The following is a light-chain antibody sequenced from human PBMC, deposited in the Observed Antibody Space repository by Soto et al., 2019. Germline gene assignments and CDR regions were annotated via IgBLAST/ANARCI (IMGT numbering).Light chain of an antibody. CDR3: LAYDTRLRGV. V-gene: IGLV1-40*01. CDR2: ATT. Sequence: QSVLTQPPSVSGAPGQTVTISCTGTSSNIGAGFDVHWYQQLPGAAPKLRIYATTDRPSGVPARFSGASSVTSASLAITGLQPEDDTDYFCLAYDTRLRGVFGGGTQLTVL. J-gene: IGLJ2*01. CDR1: SSNIGAGFD.